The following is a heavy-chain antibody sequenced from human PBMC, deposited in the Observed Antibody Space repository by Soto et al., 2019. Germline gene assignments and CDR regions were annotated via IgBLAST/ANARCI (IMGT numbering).Heavy chain of an antibody. CDR3: AKGEYYYGSGSPYYGMDV. D-gene: IGHD3-10*01. CDR1: GFTFSSYG. Sequence: QVQLVESGGGVVQSGMSLRLSCAASGFTFSSYGMHWVRQARGKGLEWVAVISYDGSNKYYADSVKGRFTISRDSSKNTLYLEMNSLRPEDTAVYYCAKGEYYYGSGSPYYGMDVWRQGTTVTVSS. V-gene: IGHV3-30*18. J-gene: IGHJ6*02. CDR2: ISYDGSNK.